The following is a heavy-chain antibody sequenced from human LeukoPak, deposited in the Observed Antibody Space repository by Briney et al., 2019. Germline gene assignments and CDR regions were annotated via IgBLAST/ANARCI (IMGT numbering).Heavy chain of an antibody. V-gene: IGHV3-23*01. D-gene: IGHD6-13*01. J-gene: IGHJ4*02. CDR2: ISGSGSST. CDR1: GFTFSDYY. Sequence: GGSLRLSCAASGFTFSDYYMSWIRQAPGKGLQWVSGISGSGSSTYYADSVKGRFTISRDNSKNTLYLQMNSLRPEDTAVYSCARAMYSGTWYPFDYWGQGTLVPVSS. CDR3: ARAMYSGTWYPFDY.